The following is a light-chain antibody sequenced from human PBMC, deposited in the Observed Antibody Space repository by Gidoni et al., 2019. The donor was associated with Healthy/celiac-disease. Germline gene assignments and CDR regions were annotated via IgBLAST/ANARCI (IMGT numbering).Light chain of an antibody. Sequence: SYELTQPPSESASPGQTASITCSGDKVGDKYACWYQQKPGQSPVLVIYQDSKRPSGIPERFSGSNSGNTATLTISGTQAMDEADYYCQAWDSSTVVFGGGTKLTVL. V-gene: IGLV3-1*01. J-gene: IGLJ2*01. CDR2: QDS. CDR3: QAWDSSTVV. CDR1: KVGDKY.